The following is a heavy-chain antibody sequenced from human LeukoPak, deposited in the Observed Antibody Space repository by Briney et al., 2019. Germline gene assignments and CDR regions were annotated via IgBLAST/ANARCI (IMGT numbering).Heavy chain of an antibody. CDR3: SAYYNGRGDY. CDR1: GVTFSNAW. V-gene: IGHV3-15*01. J-gene: IGHJ4*02. CDR2: SISRSEGVTT. Sequence: GGSLRLSCAASGVTFSNAWMTWVRQAPGRGLEWVGRSISRSEGVTTEYAAPVKGRFTISRDDSRNTVYLQMNSLKIEDTAVYYCSAYYNGRGDYWGRGTLVTVSS. D-gene: IGHD3-10*01.